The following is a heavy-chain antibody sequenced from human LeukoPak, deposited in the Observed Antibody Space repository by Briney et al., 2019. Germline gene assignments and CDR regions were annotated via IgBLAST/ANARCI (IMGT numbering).Heavy chain of an antibody. J-gene: IGHJ5*02. CDR2: IYYSGST. D-gene: IGHD3-10*01. Sequence: SQTLSLTCTVSGGSISSGGYYWSWIRQHPGKGLEWIGYIYYSGSTYYNPSLKSRVTISVDTSKNQFSLKLSSVTAADTAVYYCARGMVRGVIRVGWFDPWGRGTLVTVSS. V-gene: IGHV4-31*03. CDR3: ARGMVRGVIRVGWFDP. CDR1: GGSISSGGYY.